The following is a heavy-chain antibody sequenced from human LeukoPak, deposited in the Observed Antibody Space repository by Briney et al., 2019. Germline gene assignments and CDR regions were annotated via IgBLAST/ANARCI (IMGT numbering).Heavy chain of an antibody. D-gene: IGHD1-26*01. CDR1: GFTFSSYG. J-gene: IGHJ4*02. CDR3: AKKDLPTGSYTPFDH. V-gene: IGHV3-30*02. CDR2: IRFDGSHK. Sequence: GGSLRLSCAASGFTFSSYGIHLVRQPPGKGLEWVAFIRFDGSHKYYADSVKGRFIISRDNSKNTMFLQMNDLRAEDTGVYYCAKKDLPTGSYTPFDHWGRGTLVTVSS.